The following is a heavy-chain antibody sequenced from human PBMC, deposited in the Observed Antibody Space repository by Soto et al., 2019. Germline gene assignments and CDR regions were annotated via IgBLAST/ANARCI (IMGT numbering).Heavy chain of an antibody. D-gene: IGHD2-2*01. Sequence: GGSLRLSCAASGFTFSSYAMSWVRQAPGKGLEWVSASGSGGSTYYADSVKGRFTISRANSKNTLYLQMNSLRAEDTAVYYCAKDLRRTELVVPAAIILVDAFDIWGQGTMVTVSS. CDR3: AKDLRRTELVVPAAIILVDAFDI. V-gene: IGHV3-23*01. J-gene: IGHJ3*02. CDR2: SGSGGST. CDR1: GFTFSSYA.